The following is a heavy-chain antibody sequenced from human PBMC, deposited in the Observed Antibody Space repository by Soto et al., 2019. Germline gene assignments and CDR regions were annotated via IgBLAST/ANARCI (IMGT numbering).Heavy chain of an antibody. CDR2: IYSGDSDT. Sequence: GESLKISCKGSGYTFTPYWIAWVRQMPGKGLEWMGMIYSGDSDTRYSPPFEGQVTISVDNSITTAYLQWSSLKASDTAIYYCARYCSGGSCFSDRAMDFWAQRTTVTVSS. D-gene: IGHD2-15*01. CDR1: GYTFTPYW. V-gene: IGHV5-51*01. J-gene: IGHJ6*02. CDR3: ARYCSGGSCFSDRAMDF.